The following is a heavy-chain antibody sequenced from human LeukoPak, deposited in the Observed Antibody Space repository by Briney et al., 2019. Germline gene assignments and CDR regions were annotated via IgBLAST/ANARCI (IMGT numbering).Heavy chain of an antibody. Sequence: SETLSLTCTVSGYSISSGYYWGWTRQPPGKGLEWIGSMFHSGSTYYNPSLKSRVTMSVDTSKNQFSLKLSSVTAADTAVYYCARAGSGSYQNYYYYYMDVWGKGTTVTISS. V-gene: IGHV4-38-2*02. CDR1: GYSISSGYY. CDR3: ARAGSGSYQNYYYYYMDV. CDR2: MFHSGST. J-gene: IGHJ6*03. D-gene: IGHD3-10*01.